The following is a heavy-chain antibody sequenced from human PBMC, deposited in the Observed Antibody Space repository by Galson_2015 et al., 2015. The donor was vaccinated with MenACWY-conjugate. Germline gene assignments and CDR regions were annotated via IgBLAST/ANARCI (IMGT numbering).Heavy chain of an antibody. J-gene: IGHJ4*02. CDR2: IYPGESAI. Sequence: QSGAEVKKPGESLKTSCKASGYTFTNYWVGWVRQMPGKGLEWMGIIYPGESAIRYSPSFEGQVTISVDKSSSTAYLQWNSLKASDTAMYYCARHLEYYFDYWGQGTLVTVSS. CDR1: GYTFTNYW. V-gene: IGHV5-51*01. CDR3: ARHLEYYFDY.